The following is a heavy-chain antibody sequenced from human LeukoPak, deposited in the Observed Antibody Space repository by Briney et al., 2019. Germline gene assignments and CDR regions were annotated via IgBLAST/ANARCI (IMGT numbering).Heavy chain of an antibody. D-gene: IGHD4-17*01. CDR3: ARDPNGDYIGAFDM. Sequence: GGSLRLSRTASGFTFSAYATMWVRQAPGKGPEWVSAIRGGGGSAFYADSVKGRFTISRDNSKYTLFLQMNSLRAEDTAVYYCARDPNGDYIGAFDMWGPGTMVTVSS. J-gene: IGHJ3*02. CDR1: GFTFSAYA. CDR2: IRGGGGSA. V-gene: IGHV3-23*01.